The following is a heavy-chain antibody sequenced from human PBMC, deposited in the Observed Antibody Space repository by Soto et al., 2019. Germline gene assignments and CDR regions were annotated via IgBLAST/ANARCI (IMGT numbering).Heavy chain of an antibody. CDR2: ISGSGGST. J-gene: IGHJ3*02. V-gene: IGHV3-23*01. CDR1: GFTFSSYA. Sequence: GGSLRLSCAASGFTFSSYAMSWVRQAPGKGLEWVSAISGSGGSTYYADSVEGRFTISRDNSKNTLYLQMNSLRAEDTAVYYCANRGIAVAFIDAFDIWGQGTMVTVSS. D-gene: IGHD6-19*01. CDR3: ANRGIAVAFIDAFDI.